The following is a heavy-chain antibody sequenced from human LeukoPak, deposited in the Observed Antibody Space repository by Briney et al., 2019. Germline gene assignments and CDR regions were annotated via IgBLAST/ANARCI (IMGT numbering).Heavy chain of an antibody. CDR2: IYTSGST. Sequence: PSQTLSLTCTVSGGSISSGGYYWSWIRQHPGKGLEWIGYIYTSGSTNYNPSLKSRVTISVDTSKNQFSLKLSSVTAADTAVYYCARVGGHSSSWYPPIIYFDYWGQGTLVTVSS. CDR3: ARVGGHSSSWYPPIIYFDY. V-gene: IGHV4-31*03. D-gene: IGHD6-13*01. J-gene: IGHJ4*02. CDR1: GGSISSGGYY.